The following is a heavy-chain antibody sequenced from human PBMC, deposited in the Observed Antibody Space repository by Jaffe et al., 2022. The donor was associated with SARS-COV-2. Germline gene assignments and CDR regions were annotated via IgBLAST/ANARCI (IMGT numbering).Heavy chain of an antibody. Sequence: EVELLESGGGLVQPGGSLTLSCVASGFTFSSYAPSWVRQAPGKGLEWVSTLLSGGSTVYADSVKGRFTISRDNSKNTLYLQMNSLRAEDTAVYYCARYTTSTTSRGVDVWGQGTTVTVSS. V-gene: IGHV3-23*01. CDR2: LLSGGST. CDR1: GFTFSSYA. D-gene: IGHD6-6*01. CDR3: ARYTTSTTSRGVDV. J-gene: IGHJ6*02.